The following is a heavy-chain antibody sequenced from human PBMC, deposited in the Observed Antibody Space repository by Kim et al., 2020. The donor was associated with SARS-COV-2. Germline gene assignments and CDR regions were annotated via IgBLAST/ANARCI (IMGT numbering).Heavy chain of an antibody. Sequence: ASVKVSCKSSGYTFSSYDINWVRQATGQGLEWMGWMNPDSGNTGYAQKFQGRVTMTRNTSISTAYMELSSLRSEDTAVYYCARRYYYGSGSKKFDPWGQGTLVTVSS. CDR1: GYTFSSYD. D-gene: IGHD3-10*01. CDR2: MNPDSGNT. J-gene: IGHJ5*02. CDR3: ARRYYYGSGSKKFDP. V-gene: IGHV1-8*01.